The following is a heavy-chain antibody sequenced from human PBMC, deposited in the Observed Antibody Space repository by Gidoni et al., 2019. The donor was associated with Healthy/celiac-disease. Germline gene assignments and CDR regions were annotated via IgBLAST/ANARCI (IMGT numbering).Heavy chain of an antibody. CDR2: IKSKTDGGTT. CDR3: TTRDPDSSGWSDAFDI. J-gene: IGHJ3*02. D-gene: IGHD6-19*01. CDR1: GFTFSNAW. V-gene: IGHV3-15*01. Sequence: EVQLVESGGGLVKPGGSLRLSCAASGFTFSNAWMSWVRQAPGKGLGWVGRIKSKTDGGTTDYAAPVKGRFTISRDDSKNTLYLQMNSLKTEDTAVYYCTTRDPDSSGWSDAFDIWGQGTMVTVSS.